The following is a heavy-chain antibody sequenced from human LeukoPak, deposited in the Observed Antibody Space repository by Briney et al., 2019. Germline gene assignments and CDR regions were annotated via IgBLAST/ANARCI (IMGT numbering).Heavy chain of an antibody. CDR3: VKGLRYYDSSDTFDY. D-gene: IGHD3-22*01. CDR2: IWYDGSNK. J-gene: IGHJ4*02. V-gene: IGHV3-33*06. CDR1: GFTFSSYG. Sequence: PGRSLRLSCAASGFTFSSYGMHWVRQAPGKRLEWVAVIWYDGSNKQYADAVKGRFTISRDNSKNTLYLQMSSPRAEDTAVYYCVKGLRYYDSSDTFDYWGQGTLVTVSS.